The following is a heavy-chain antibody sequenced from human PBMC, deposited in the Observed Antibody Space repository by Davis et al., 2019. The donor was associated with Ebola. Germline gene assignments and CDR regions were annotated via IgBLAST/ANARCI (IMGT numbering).Heavy chain of an antibody. Sequence: GESLKISCAASGFTFSTYAMNWVRQAPGKGLEWVSYMSHSSNTMYYADSVKGRFTISRDNAKNSLFLQMNNLRDEDTAVYYCARDPDTTMAPDAFDIWGQGTVVTVS. D-gene: IGHD5-18*01. CDR3: ARDPDTTMAPDAFDI. CDR1: GFTFSTYA. V-gene: IGHV3-48*02. CDR2: MSHSSNTM. J-gene: IGHJ3*02.